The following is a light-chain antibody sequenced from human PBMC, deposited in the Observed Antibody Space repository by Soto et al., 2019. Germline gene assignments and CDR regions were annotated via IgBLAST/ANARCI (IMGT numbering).Light chain of an antibody. V-gene: IGLV2-8*01. CDR2: EVS. J-gene: IGLJ1*01. CDR1: SSDVGGYNY. CDR3: SSYAG. Sequence: QSVLTQPPSASGSPGQSVTISCTGTSSDVGGYNYVSWYQQHPGKAPKLMIYEVSKRPPGVPDRFSGSKSGNTASLTVSGLQAEDEADYYCSSYAGFGTGTKVTVL.